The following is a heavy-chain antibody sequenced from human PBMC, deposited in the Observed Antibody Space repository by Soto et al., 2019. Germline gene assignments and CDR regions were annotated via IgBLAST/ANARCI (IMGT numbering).Heavy chain of an antibody. D-gene: IGHD3-10*01. V-gene: IGHV3-66*01. CDR3: AKVGGV. CDR2: LYPGGGT. J-gene: IGHJ4*02. CDR1: GFTVSDNY. Sequence: DVQMVESGGDLVQPGGSLRLSCAASGFTVSDNYMTWVRQVPGKGLECVSLLYPGGGTYYADSVKGRFSISRDNSKNTLYLQMSSLRVEDTDVYYCAKVGGVWGQGTLVTVSS.